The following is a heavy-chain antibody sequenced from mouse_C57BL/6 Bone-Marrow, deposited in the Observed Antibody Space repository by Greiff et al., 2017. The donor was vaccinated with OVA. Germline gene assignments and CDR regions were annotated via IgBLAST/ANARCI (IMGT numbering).Heavy chain of an antibody. Sequence: VQLQQPGAELVKPGASVKLSCKASGYTFTSYWMHWVQQTPGHGLEWIGMIHPNSGSINYNEKVKSKVTLTVDKTSNTAYMQLISLTSEESAVYYCASDGYPRCWFAYWGQGTLITVSA. CDR2: IHPNSGSI. V-gene: IGHV1-64*01. D-gene: IGHD2-3*01. J-gene: IGHJ3*01. CDR3: ASDGYPRCWFAY. CDR1: GYTFTSYW.